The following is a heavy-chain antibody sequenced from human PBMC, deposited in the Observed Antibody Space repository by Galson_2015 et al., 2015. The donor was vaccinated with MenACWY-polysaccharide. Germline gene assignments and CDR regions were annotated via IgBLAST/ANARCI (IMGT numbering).Heavy chain of an antibody. Sequence: SLRLSCAASGFSFSAYGMSWVRQAPGRGLEWVSGSGTGGGLYYADSVKGRFTISRDRSKNTVYLRMNSLIAEDTAVYYCARDVGGDSSGTDYWGQGTLVTVSS. J-gene: IGHJ4*02. CDR3: ARDVGGDSSGTDY. CDR1: GFSFSAYG. D-gene: IGHD3-22*01. CDR2: SGTGGGL. V-gene: IGHV3-23*01.